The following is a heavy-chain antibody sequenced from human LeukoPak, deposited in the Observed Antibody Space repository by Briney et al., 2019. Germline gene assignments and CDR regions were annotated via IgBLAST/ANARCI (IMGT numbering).Heavy chain of an antibody. J-gene: IGHJ4*02. V-gene: IGHV3-48*03. CDR2: ISSSGSTI. Sequence: GGSLRLSCAASGFTFSSYEMNWVRQAPGKGLEGVSYISSSGSTIYYADSVKGRLTISRDNAKNSLYLQMNSLRAEDTAVYYCARMTGYYDGSGYYYSDYWGQGTLVTVSS. D-gene: IGHD3-22*01. CDR1: GFTFSSYE. CDR3: ARMTGYYDGSGYYYSDY.